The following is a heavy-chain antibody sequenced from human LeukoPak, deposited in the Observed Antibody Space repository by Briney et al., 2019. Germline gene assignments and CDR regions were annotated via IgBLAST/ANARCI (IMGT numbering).Heavy chain of an antibody. CDR1: GFTFSGSA. CDR2: IRSKANSYAT. V-gene: IGHV3-73*01. Sequence: GGSLRLSCAASGFTFSGSAIHWVRQASGKGLEWVGRIRSKANSYATAYAASVKGRFTVSRDDSKNTAHLQMNSLKTEDTAVYYCSSSNWNPNGYYYGLGVWGQGTTVTVSS. J-gene: IGHJ6*02. CDR3: SSSNWNPNGYYYGLGV. D-gene: IGHD1-1*01.